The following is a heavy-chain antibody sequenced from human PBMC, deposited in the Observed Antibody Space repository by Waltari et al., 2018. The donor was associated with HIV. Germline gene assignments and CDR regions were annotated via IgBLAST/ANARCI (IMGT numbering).Heavy chain of an antibody. CDR3: ARDPAPYYDILTGYNAYYFDY. V-gene: IGHV3-33*01. D-gene: IGHD3-9*01. CDR2: IWYDGSYK. J-gene: IGHJ4*02. Sequence: PGKGLEWVAFIWYDGSYKYYADSVKGRFTISRDNSKNTLYLQMSSLRDEDTSVYYCARDPAPYYDILTGYNAYYFDYWGQGTLVTVSS.